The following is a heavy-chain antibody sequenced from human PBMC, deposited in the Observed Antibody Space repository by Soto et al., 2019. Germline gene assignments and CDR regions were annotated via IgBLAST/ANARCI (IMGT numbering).Heavy chain of an antibody. J-gene: IGHJ4*02. CDR1: GFTFDDYG. D-gene: IGHD6-19*01. CDR2: INWNGGST. Sequence: PGGSLRLSYAASGFTFDDYGMSWVRQAPGKGLEWVSGINWNGGSTGYADSVKGRFTISRDNAKNSVDLQMESLRAEDTALYHCARVGALGYSSGWYSANFDFWGQGTLVTVSS. V-gene: IGHV3-20*01. CDR3: ARVGALGYSSGWYSANFDF.